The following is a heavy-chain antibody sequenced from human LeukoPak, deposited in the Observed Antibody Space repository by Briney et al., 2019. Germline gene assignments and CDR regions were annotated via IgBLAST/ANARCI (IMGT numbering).Heavy chain of an antibody. D-gene: IGHD6-6*01. CDR1: GGSISSGDYY. V-gene: IGHV4-30-4*08. Sequence: SQTLSLTCTVSGGSISSGDYYWSWIRQPPGKGLEWIGYIYYSGSTYYNPSLKSRVTISVDTSKNQFSLKLSSVTAADTAVYYCARELSIAAPPPGTNAHKPGASLRWDDAFDIWGQGTMVTVSS. CDR3: ARELSIAAPPPGTNAHKPGASLRWDDAFDI. CDR2: IYYSGST. J-gene: IGHJ3*02.